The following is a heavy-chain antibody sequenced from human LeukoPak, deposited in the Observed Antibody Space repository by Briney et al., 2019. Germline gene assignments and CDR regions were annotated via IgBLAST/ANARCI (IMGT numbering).Heavy chain of an antibody. D-gene: IGHD2/OR15-2a*01. CDR2: ITPFNGNT. J-gene: IGHJ3*02. Sequence: GASVKVSCKASGYTFTYRYLHWVRQAPGQALEWMGWITPFNGNTNYAQKFQDRVTITRDRSMSTAYMELSSLRSEDTAMYYCASTSTYDAFDIWGQGTTVTVSS. CDR1: GYTFTYRY. V-gene: IGHV1-45*02. CDR3: ASTSTYDAFDI.